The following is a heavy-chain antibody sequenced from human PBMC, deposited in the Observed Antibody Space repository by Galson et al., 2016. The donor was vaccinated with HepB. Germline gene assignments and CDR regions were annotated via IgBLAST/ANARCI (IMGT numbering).Heavy chain of an antibody. CDR3: TRGVGRVFGSGDYFDY. Sequence: SVKVSCKAYGYSFISYGLHWVRQAPGQRLEWMEWINTGNGNTKYSQKFQGRVTISRDTSASIAYMELSSLRSEDTAVYYCTRGVGRVFGSGDYFDYWGEGTRVTVSS. J-gene: IGHJ4*02. CDR2: INTGNGNT. CDR1: GYSFISYG. D-gene: IGHD3-10*01. V-gene: IGHV1-3*04.